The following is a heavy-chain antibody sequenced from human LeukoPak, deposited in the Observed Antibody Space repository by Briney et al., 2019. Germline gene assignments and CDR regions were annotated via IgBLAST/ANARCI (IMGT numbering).Heavy chain of an antibody. CDR3: ATVRGYSGYVGENGFDY. V-gene: IGHV4-34*01. D-gene: IGHD5-12*01. Sequence: PSETLSLTCAVYGGSFSGYYWSWIRQPPGKGLEWIGEINHSGSTNYNPSLKSRVTISVDTSKNQFSLKLSSVTAAGTAVYYCATVRGYSGYVGENGFDYWGQGTLVTVSS. CDR1: GGSFSGYY. J-gene: IGHJ4*02. CDR2: INHSGST.